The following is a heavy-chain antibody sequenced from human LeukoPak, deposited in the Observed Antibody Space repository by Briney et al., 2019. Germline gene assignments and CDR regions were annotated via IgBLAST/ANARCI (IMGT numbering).Heavy chain of an antibody. D-gene: IGHD3-16*01. CDR2: IIPIFGTA. Sequence: SVKVSCKASGGTFSSYAISWVRQAPGQGLEWMGGIIPIFGTANYAQKFQGRVTMTRNTSISTAYMELSSLRSEDTAVYYCAKGDPFDYWGQGTLVTVSS. J-gene: IGHJ4*02. CDR1: GGTFSSYA. CDR3: AKGDPFDY. V-gene: IGHV1-69*05.